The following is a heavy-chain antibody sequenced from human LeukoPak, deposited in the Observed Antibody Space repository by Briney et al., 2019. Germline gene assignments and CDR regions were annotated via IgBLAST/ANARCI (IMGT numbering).Heavy chain of an antibody. D-gene: IGHD2-21*02. CDR3: ASGYCGGACQLGGVDM. J-gene: IGHJ3*02. CDR2: IYYSGNT. Sequence: SETLSLTCTVSGDSISSNSYYWGWIRQPPGKGLEWIGSIYYSGNTYYNPSLKSRVTISVDTSKNQFSLKLSSVTAADTAVFYCASGYCGGACQLGGVDMWGQGTMVTVSS. CDR1: GDSISSNSYY. V-gene: IGHV4-39*07.